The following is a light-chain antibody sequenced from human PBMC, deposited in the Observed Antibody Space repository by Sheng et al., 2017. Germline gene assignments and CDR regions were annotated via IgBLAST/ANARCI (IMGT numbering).Light chain of an antibody. CDR3: QQYNSYSPF. CDR1: QSISSW. J-gene: IGKJ3*01. V-gene: IGKV1-5*03. CDR2: KAS. Sequence: DFQMTQSPSTLSASVGDRVTITCRASQSISSWLAWYQQKPGKAPKLLIYKASSLESGVPSRFSGSGSGTEFTLTISSLQPDDFATYYCQQYNSYSPFFGPGTKVDIK.